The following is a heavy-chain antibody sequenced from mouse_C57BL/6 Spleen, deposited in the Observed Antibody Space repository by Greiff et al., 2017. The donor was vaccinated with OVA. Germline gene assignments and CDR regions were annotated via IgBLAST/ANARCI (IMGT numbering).Heavy chain of an antibody. CDR2: IHPSDSDT. Sequence: QVQLKQPGAELVRPGSSVKLSCKASGYTFTSYWMHWVKQRPIQGLEWIGRIHPSDSDTNYNQKFKGKATLTVDKSSSTAYMQLSSLTSEDSAVYYCAIAITTVVGGYFDVWGTGTTVTVSS. J-gene: IGHJ1*03. CDR3: AIAITTVVGGYFDV. CDR1: GYTFTSYW. D-gene: IGHD1-1*01. V-gene: IGHV1-74*01.